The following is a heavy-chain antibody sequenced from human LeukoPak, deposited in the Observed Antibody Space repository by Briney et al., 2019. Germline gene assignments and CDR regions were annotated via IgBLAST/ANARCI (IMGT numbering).Heavy chain of an antibody. CDR2: INPNNGGT. V-gene: IGHV1-2*02. J-gene: IGHJ6*02. Sequence: ASVKVSCKASGYTFTGYYIHWVRQAPGQGLEWMGWINPNNGGTNYAQKFQGRVTMTRDTSIRTAYMELSRLRSDDTAVYYCASYATGSYFYYYFGMDVWGQGTTVTASS. D-gene: IGHD3-16*01. CDR1: GYTFTGYY. CDR3: ASYATGSYFYYYFGMDV.